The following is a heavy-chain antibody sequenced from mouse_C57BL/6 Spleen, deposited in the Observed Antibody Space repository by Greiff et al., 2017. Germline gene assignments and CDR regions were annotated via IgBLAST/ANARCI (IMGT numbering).Heavy chain of an antibody. CDR1: GFTFSNYW. D-gene: IGHD2-3*01. CDR3: TGWLLFYAMDY. CDR2: IRLKSANYAT. J-gene: IGHJ4*01. V-gene: IGHV6-3*01. Sequence: DVHLVESGGGLVQPGGSMKLSCVASGFTFSNYWMTWVRPSPEKGLEWVAQIRLKSANYATHYAESVEGGFTISRDDSKSSVYLQMNNLRAEDTGIYYCTGWLLFYAMDYWGQGTSVTVSS.